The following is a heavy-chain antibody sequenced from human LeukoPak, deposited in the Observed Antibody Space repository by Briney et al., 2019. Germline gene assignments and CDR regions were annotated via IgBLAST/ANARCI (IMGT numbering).Heavy chain of an antibody. Sequence: GGSLRLSCAASGFTFSSYGMHWVRQAPGKGLEWVAFIRYDGSNKYYADSVKGRFTISGDNSKNTLYLQMNSLRAEDTAVYYCAREVSYYYDSSGYYYFDYWGQGTLVTVSS. CDR1: GFTFSSYG. CDR3: AREVSYYYDSSGYYYFDY. CDR2: IRYDGSNK. V-gene: IGHV3-30*02. J-gene: IGHJ4*02. D-gene: IGHD3-22*01.